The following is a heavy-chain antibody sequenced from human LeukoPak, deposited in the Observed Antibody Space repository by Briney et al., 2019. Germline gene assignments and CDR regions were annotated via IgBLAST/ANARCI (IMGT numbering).Heavy chain of an antibody. D-gene: IGHD6-6*01. CDR1: GFTFSSYS. CDR2: ISSSSSYI. CDR3: AKDPYYSSSSPFFDY. J-gene: IGHJ4*02. V-gene: IGHV3-21*04. Sequence: GGSLRLSCAASGFTFSSYSMNWVRQAPGKGLEWVSSISSSSSYIYYADSVKGRFTISRDNAKNSLYLQMKSLRAEDTALYYCAKDPYYSSSSPFFDYWGQGTLVTVSS.